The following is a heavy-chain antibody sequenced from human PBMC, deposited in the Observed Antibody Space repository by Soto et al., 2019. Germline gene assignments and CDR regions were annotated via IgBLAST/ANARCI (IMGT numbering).Heavy chain of an antibody. V-gene: IGHV3-33*01. CDR3: ARGPGADVYYYYYGMDV. J-gene: IGHJ6*02. CDR1: GFTFSSYG. CDR2: IWYDGSNK. D-gene: IGHD3-10*01. Sequence: GGSLRLSCAASGFTFSSYGMHWVRQAPGKGLEWVAVIWYDGSNKYYADSVKGRFTISRDNSKNTLYLQMNSLRAEDTAVYYCARGPGADVYYYYYGMDVWGQGTTVTVSS.